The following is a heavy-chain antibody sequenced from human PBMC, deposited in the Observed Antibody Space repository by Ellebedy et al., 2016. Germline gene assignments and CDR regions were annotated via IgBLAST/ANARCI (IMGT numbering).Heavy chain of an antibody. V-gene: IGHV3-66*01. J-gene: IGHJ6*02. CDR1: GFTVSRNY. CDR3: AKDPGYLYCGRTSCSRSYYGMDV. Sequence: GESLKISXALSGFTVSRNYMTWVRQAPGKGLEWVSVIYSGGSTKTKTYYADSVKGIFTISRDDSNNTLYLQMNSLRAEDTALYYCAKDPGYLYCGRTSCSRSYYGMDVWGQGTTVTVSS. CDR2: IYSGGST. D-gene: IGHD2-2*01.